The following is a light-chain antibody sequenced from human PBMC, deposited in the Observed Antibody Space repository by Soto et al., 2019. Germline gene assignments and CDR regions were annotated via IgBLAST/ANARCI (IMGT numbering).Light chain of an antibody. Sequence: EIVMTQSPATLSVSPGERVTLSCRASQSVFSSLAWYQQKPGQAPRLLIYGAATRATGIPARFSGSGSGTDFTLTISSLQSEDSAVYFCQQYHTWAAFGRGTRVESK. J-gene: IGKJ4*02. V-gene: IGKV3-15*01. CDR1: QSVFSS. CDR3: QQYHTWAA. CDR2: GAA.